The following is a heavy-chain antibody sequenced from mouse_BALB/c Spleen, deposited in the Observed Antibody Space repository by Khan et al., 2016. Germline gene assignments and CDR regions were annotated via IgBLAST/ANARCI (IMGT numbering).Heavy chain of an antibody. Sequence: VQLQQSGAELVRSGASVKLSCTASVFNIKDYYMHWVKQRPEQGLEWIGWIDPENGDTEYAPKFQGKATMTADTSSNAAYLQFSSLTSEDSAVYYCNTICYGSDVYFDYWVQGTSPTVSS. D-gene: IGHD1-1*01. CDR3: NTICYGSDVYFDY. V-gene: IGHV14-4*02. CDR1: VFNIKDYY. J-gene: IGHJ2*02. CDR2: IDPENGDT.